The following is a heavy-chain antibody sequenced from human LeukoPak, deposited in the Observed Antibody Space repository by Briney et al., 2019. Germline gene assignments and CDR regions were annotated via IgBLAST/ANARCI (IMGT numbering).Heavy chain of an antibody. V-gene: IGHV3-23*01. CDR3: AKDPNGDYLGAFDF. Sequence: GGSLRLSCAASGFTFSSYAMSWVRQAPGKGLEWVSSITGSGAVSSYADSVKGRFTVSRDNSKNTPYLQMNSLRAEDTAVYYCAKDPNGDYLGAFDFWGQGTMVTVSS. J-gene: IGHJ3*01. CDR1: GFTFSSYA. D-gene: IGHD4-17*01. CDR2: ITGSGAVS.